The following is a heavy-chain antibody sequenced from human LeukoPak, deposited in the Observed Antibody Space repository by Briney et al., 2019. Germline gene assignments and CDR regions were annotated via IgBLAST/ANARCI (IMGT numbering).Heavy chain of an antibody. V-gene: IGHV3-9*01. J-gene: IGHJ4*02. D-gene: IGHD6-19*01. CDR3: AKAMGLAVAGYYFDY. Sequence: GGSLRLSCAASGFTFDDYAMHWVRQAPGKGLEWVSGISWNSGSIGYADSVKGRFTISRDNAKNSLYLQMNSLRAEDTALYYCAKAMGLAVAGYYFDYWGQGTLVTVSS. CDR2: ISWNSGSI. CDR1: GFTFDDYA.